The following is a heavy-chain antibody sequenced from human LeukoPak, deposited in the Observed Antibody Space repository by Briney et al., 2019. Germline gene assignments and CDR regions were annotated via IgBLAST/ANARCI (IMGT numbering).Heavy chain of an antibody. CDR3: ARGRFLEWLLPHRDYYYYYMDV. CDR1: GGTFSSYA. CDR2: IIPIFGTA. D-gene: IGHD3-3*01. Sequence: SVKVSCKASGGTFSSYAISWVRQAPGQGLEWMGGIIPIFGTANCAQKFQGRVTITADESTSTAYMELSSLRSEDTAVYYCARGRFLEWLLPHRDYYYYYMDVWGKGTTVTVSS. J-gene: IGHJ6*03. V-gene: IGHV1-69*13.